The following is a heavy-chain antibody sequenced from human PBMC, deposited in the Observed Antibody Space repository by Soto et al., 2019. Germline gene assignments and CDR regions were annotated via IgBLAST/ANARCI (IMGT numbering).Heavy chain of an antibody. J-gene: IGHJ3*02. CDR3: ARGYSGSYPSSDAFDI. V-gene: IGHV1-8*01. CDR1: GYTFTSYD. D-gene: IGHD1-26*01. CDR2: MNPNSGNT. Sequence: GASVKVSCKASGYTFTSYDINWVRQATGQGLEWMGWMNPNSGNTGYAQKFQGRVTMTRNTSISTAYMELSSLRSEDTAVYYCARGYSGSYPSSDAFDIWGQGTMVTVSS.